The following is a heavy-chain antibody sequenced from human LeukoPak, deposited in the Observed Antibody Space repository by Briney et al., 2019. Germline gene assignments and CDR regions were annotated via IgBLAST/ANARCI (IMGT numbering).Heavy chain of an antibody. D-gene: IGHD2-2*01. CDR3: ARGPKYCSSTSCYQDY. CDR1: GFTFSSYA. Sequence: PGGSLRLSCAASGFTFSSYAMHWVRQAPGKGLEWVAVISYDGSNKYYADSVKGRFTISRDNSKNTLYLQMNSLRAEDTAVYYCARGPKYCSSTSCYQDYWGQGTLVTVSS. J-gene: IGHJ4*02. CDR2: ISYDGSNK. V-gene: IGHV3-30*04.